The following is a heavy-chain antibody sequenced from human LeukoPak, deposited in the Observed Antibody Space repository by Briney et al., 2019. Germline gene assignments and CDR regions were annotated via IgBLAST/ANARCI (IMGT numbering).Heavy chain of an antibody. Sequence: SDTLSLTCAVYGGSLNYYYWSWVRQSPEKGLEWIGEVFDGKTTNYNPSLKSRVTISAVTSSNQFSLNLKSVTAADTAVYYCASGAWATRLHSWAQGTLVIVSS. J-gene: IGHJ4*02. CDR1: GGSLNYYY. D-gene: IGHD5-24*01. CDR2: VFDGKTT. CDR3: ASGAWATRLHS. V-gene: IGHV4-34*12.